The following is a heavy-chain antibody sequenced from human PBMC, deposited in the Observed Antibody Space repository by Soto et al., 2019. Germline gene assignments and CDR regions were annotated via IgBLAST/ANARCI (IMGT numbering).Heavy chain of an antibody. CDR1: GFTFGDYA. CDR3: ARGSKYSGYDFVDY. V-gene: IGHV3-30-3*01. J-gene: IGHJ4*02. CDR2: ISYDGSNK. Sequence: GGSLRLSCTASGFTFGDYAMSWVRQAPGKGLEWVAVISYDGSNKYYADSVKGRFTISRDNSKNTLYLQMNSLRAEDTAVYYCARGSKYSGYDFVDYWGQGTLVTVSS. D-gene: IGHD5-12*01.